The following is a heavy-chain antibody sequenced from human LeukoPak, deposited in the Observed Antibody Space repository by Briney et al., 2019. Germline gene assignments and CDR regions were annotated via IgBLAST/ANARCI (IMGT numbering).Heavy chain of an antibody. D-gene: IGHD2-21*01. CDR2: IYYGGST. Sequence: PSETLSLTCTVSGGSISSNSYDWGWIRQPPGKGLEWIGSIYYGGSTYYNPSLKSRVTMSVDTSKNQYSLKLSSVPAADTAVYYCARHGDPNFFDPWGQGTLVTVSS. CDR1: GGSISSNSYD. CDR3: ARHGDPNFFDP. J-gene: IGHJ5*02. V-gene: IGHV4-39*01.